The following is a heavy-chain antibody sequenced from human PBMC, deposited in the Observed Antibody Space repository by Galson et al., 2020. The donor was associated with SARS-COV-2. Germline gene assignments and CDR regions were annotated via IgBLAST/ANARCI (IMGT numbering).Heavy chain of an antibody. CDR1: GGSLSNFA. J-gene: IGHJ6*02. V-gene: IGHV1-69*13. D-gene: IGHD1-7*01. Sequence: SVKVSCKPSGGSLSNFAINWVRQAPGQGLEWMGGIIPFFGTTDYVEKFQGRVTFSADESTTTAYMELSSLSSEDTAVYYCATKQSDTETNTYYYYYHAVVVWGQGTTVTVSS. CDR2: IIPFFGTT. CDR3: ATKQSDTETNTYYYYYHAVVV.